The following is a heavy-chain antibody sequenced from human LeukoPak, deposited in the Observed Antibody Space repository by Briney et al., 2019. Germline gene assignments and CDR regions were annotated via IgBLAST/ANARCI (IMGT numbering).Heavy chain of an antibody. V-gene: IGHV3-23*01. CDR1: GFTFSSYA. CDR2: ISGSGGST. Sequence: GGSLRLSRAASGFTFSSYAMSGVRQAPGKGLEWVSAISGSGGSTYYADSVKGRFTISRNNSKNTLYLQMNSLRADDTAVYYRAKRYDPSWNYYYMDVWGKGTTVTVSS. CDR3: AKRYDPSWNYYYMDV. J-gene: IGHJ6*03. D-gene: IGHD1-1*01.